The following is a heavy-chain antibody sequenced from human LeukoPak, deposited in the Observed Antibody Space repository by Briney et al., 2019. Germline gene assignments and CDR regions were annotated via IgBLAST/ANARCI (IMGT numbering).Heavy chain of an antibody. CDR1: GGSISSSSYY. V-gene: IGHV4-39*01. D-gene: IGHD2/OR15-2a*01. J-gene: IGHJ4*02. CDR3: ARPTSKLGSFDY. CDR2: IYHSGST. Sequence: SETLSLTCTVSGGSISSSSYYWGWIRQPPGKGLEWIGTIYHSGSTYYNPSLKSRISISVDTSKNQFSLKLRSVTAADTAVYYCARPTSKLGSFDYWGQGTLVTVSS.